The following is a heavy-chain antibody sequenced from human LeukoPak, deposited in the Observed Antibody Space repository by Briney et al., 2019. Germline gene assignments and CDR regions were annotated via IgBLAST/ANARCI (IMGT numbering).Heavy chain of an antibody. CDR3: ARNTYGYKFSMDV. J-gene: IGHJ6*03. V-gene: IGHV1-18*01. D-gene: IGHD5-24*01. CDR2: VTAFNENT. CDR1: GYTFNTYG. Sequence: ASVKVSCKTSGYTFNTYGINWVRQAPGQGLEWVGWVTAFNENTHYSRKVQGRVTMTRDTSTSTAYTELRSLRSDDTAVYYCARNTYGYKFSMDVWGKGTTVTVSS.